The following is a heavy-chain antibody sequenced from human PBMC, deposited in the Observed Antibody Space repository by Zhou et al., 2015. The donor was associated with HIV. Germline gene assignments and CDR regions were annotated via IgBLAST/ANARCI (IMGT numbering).Heavy chain of an antibody. CDR2: IVVGSGNT. CDR3: AAHLIPQYCSGGSCYSRWYFDL. CDR1: GFTFTSSA. D-gene: IGHD2-15*01. Sequence: QMQLVQSGPEVKKPGTSVKVSCKASGFTFTSSAVQWVRQARGQRLEWIGWIVVGSGNTNYAQKFQERVTITRDMSTSTAYMELSSLRSEDTAVYYCAAHLIPQYCSGGSCYSRWYFDLWGRGTLVTVSS. V-gene: IGHV1-58*01. J-gene: IGHJ2*01.